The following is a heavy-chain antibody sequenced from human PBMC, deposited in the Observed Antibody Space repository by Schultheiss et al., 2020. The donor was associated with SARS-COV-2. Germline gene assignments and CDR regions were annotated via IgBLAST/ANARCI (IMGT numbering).Heavy chain of an antibody. CDR2: IYYSGST. V-gene: IGHV4-61*08. Sequence: SETLSLTCTVSGGSISSGGYYWSWIRQPPGKGLEWIGYIYYSGSTNYNPSLKSRVTISVDTSKNQFSLKLSSVTAADTAVYYCASAACSSTSCYYYYYMDVWGKGTTVTVSS. D-gene: IGHD2-2*01. CDR3: ASAACSSTSCYYYYYMDV. CDR1: GGSISSGGYY. J-gene: IGHJ6*03.